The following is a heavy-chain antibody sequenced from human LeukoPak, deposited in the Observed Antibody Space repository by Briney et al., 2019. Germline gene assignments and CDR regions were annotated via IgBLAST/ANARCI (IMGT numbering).Heavy chain of an antibody. V-gene: IGHV4-59*01. CDR1: GGSISSYY. J-gene: IGHJ3*02. D-gene: IGHD1-14*01. Sequence: KPSETLSLTCTASGGSISSYYWSWIRQPPGKGLEWIGYIYYSGSTNYNPSLKSRVTISVDTSKNQFSLKLSSVTAADTAVYYCAREMAGTCVFDIWGQGTMVTVSS. CDR2: IYYSGST. CDR3: AREMAGTCVFDI.